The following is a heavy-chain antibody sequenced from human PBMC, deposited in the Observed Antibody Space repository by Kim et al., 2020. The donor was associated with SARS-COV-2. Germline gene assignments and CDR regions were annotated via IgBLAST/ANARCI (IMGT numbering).Heavy chain of an antibody. CDR3: SRGGATVTSRYY. V-gene: IGHV4-30-4*01. D-gene: IGHD4-17*01. CDR1: GGSINNGDYY. Sequence: SETLSLTCTVSGGSINNGDYYWSWIRQSPGKGLEWIGYIYYTGSAHYNPSLKSRLIISVDASKNQFSLTLSSVTAADTAVYYCSRGGATVTSRYYWGQGTLVIVSA. CDR2: IYYTGSA. J-gene: IGHJ4*02.